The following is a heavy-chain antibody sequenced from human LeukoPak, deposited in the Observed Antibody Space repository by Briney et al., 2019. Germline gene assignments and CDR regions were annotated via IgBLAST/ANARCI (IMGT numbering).Heavy chain of an antibody. V-gene: IGHV4-39*07. CDR1: GGSISSSSYY. J-gene: IGHJ6*03. CDR3: ARASSSSYYYYYYMDV. D-gene: IGHD6-6*01. Sequence: PSETLSLTCTVSGGSISSSSYYWGWIRQPPGKGLEWIGSIYYSGSTYYNPSLKSRVTISVDTSKNQFSLKLSSVTAADTAVYYCARASSSSYYYYYYMDVWGKGTTVTVSS. CDR2: IYYSGST.